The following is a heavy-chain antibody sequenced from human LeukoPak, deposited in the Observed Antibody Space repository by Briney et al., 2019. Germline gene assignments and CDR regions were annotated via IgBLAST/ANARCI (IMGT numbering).Heavy chain of an antibody. CDR2: FYHSGIT. J-gene: IGHJ4*02. CDR1: GFSFSSGYF. D-gene: IGHD2-21*01. Sequence: PSETLSLTCRVSGFSFSSGYFWGWIRQPPGKGLEWIGSFYHSGITYYNPSLKSRVTISVEMSKNQFSLKLSSVTAADTAVYYCAKGSGWLLPQYFDFWGQGTLVTVSS. V-gene: IGHV4-38-2*02. CDR3: AKGSGWLLPQYFDF.